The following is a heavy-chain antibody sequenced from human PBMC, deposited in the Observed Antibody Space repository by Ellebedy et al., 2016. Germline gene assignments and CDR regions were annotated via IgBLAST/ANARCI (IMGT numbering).Heavy chain of an antibody. D-gene: IGHD2-2*02. CDR2: IYYSGST. V-gene: IGHV4-61*08. J-gene: IGHJ4*02. Sequence: SETLSLXXTVSGGSISSGGYYWSWIRQHPGKGLEWIGYIYYSGSTNYNPSLKSRVTISVDTSKNQFSLKLSSVTAADTAVYYCARFRVVVPAAIGYWGQGTLVTVSS. CDR3: ARFRVVVPAAIGY. CDR1: GGSISSGGYY.